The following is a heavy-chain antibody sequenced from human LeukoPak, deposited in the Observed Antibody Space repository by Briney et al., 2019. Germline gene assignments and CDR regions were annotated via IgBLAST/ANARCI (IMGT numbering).Heavy chain of an antibody. V-gene: IGHV3-23*01. CDR1: GFTFSSYG. CDR3: ARATPKATVTTYALVY. CDR2: ISGSGGST. J-gene: IGHJ4*02. D-gene: IGHD4-17*01. Sequence: GGTLRLSCAASGFTFSSYGMSWVRQAPGKGLEWVSAISGSGGSTYYADSVKGRFTISRDNSKNTLYLQMNSLRAEDTAVYYCARATPKATVTTYALVYWGQGTLVTVSS.